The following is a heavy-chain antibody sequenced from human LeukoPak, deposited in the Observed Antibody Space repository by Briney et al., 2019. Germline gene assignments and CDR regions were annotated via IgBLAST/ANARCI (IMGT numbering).Heavy chain of an antibody. D-gene: IGHD3-10*01. J-gene: IGHJ3*02. CDR1: GYSISSGYY. CDR2: IYHSGST. CDR3: ARAYGSGSYCDAFDI. Sequence: PSETLSLTCAVSGYSISSGYYWGWIRQPPGKGLEWIGSIYHSGSTYYNPSLKSRVTISVDTSKNQFSLKLSSVTAADTAVYYCARAYGSGSYCDAFDIWGQGTMVTVSX. V-gene: IGHV4-38-2*01.